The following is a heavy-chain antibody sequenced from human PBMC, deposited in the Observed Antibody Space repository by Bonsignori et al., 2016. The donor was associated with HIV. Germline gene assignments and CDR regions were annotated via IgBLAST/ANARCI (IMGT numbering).Heavy chain of an antibody. V-gene: IGHV1-18*01. CDR1: GYTFTSYG. D-gene: IGHD3-22*01. J-gene: IGHJ4*02. CDR3: ARDQAGVPNLYDSSGYYSEFDY. CDR2: ISAYNGNT. Sequence: ASVKVSCKASGYTFTSYGISWVRQAPGQGLEWMGWISAYNGNTNYAQKLQGRVTMTTDTSTSTAYMELRSLRSDDTAVYYCARDQAGVPNLYDSSGYYSEFDYWGQGTLVTVSS.